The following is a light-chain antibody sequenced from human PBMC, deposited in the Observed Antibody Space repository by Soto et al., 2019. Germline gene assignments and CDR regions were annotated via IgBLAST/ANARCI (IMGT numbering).Light chain of an antibody. CDR1: QSISTW. CDR2: DAS. J-gene: IGKJ1*01. V-gene: IGKV1-5*01. CDR3: LLYGYYAS. Sequence: DIQMTQSPSTLSASGGDRVTITCRASQSISTWLAWYQQRPGKAPKLLIYDASSLESGVPSRFTGRGSATEFPLTISSLQPDDSATYYCLLYGYYASFCQGTKVEI.